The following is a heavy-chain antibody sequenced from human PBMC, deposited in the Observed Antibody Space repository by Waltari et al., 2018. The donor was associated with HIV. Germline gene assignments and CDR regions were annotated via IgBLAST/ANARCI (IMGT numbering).Heavy chain of an antibody. CDR2: INHSGST. CDR1: GGSFSGYY. CDR3: ARSDGYDSSGHYYYYYGMDV. D-gene: IGHD3-22*01. V-gene: IGHV4-34*01. Sequence: QVQLQQWGAGLLKPSETLSLTCAVYGGSFSGYYWSWIRQPPGKGLEGIGEINHSGSTNYNPSLKSRVTISVDTSKNQFSLKLSSVTAADTAVYYCARSDGYDSSGHYYYYYGMDVWGQGP. J-gene: IGHJ6*02.